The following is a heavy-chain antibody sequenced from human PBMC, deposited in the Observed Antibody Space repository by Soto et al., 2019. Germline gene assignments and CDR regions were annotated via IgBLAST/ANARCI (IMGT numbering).Heavy chain of an antibody. D-gene: IGHD4-17*01. V-gene: IGHV4-59*01. CDR3: ASRRYYGDYYWYFDL. J-gene: IGHJ2*01. CDR2: IYYSGST. Sequence: QVQLQESGPGLVKPSETLSLTCTVSGGSISSYYWSWIRQPPGKGLEWIGYIYYSGSTNYNPSLKGRVTISVDTSKNQFSLKLSSVTAADTAVYYCASRRYYGDYYWYFDLWGRGTLVTVSS. CDR1: GGSISSYY.